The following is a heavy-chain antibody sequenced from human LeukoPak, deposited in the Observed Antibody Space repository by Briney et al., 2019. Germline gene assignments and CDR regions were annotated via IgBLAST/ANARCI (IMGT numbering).Heavy chain of an antibody. CDR2: MNPNSGNT. CDR1: GYTFTSYD. D-gene: IGHD1-7*01. V-gene: IGHV1-8*01. J-gene: IGHJ6*02. Sequence: ASVKVSCKASGYTFTSYDINWVRQATGQGLEWMGWMNPNSGNTGYAQKFQGRVTMTRNTSISTAYMELSSLRPEDTAVYYCARVGETIFYYYYGMDVWGQGTTVTVSS. CDR3: ARVGETIFYYYYGMDV.